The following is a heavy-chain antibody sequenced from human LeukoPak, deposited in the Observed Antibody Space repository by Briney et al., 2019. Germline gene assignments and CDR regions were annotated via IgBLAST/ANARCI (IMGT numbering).Heavy chain of an antibody. D-gene: IGHD1-26*01. CDR1: GFSFSSYA. V-gene: IGHV3-23*01. CDR3: AKRESYSKSPIDY. J-gene: IGHJ4*02. Sequence: GGSLRLSCAASGFSFSSYAMSGVRQAPRKGLEWVSSNSHDGCGKYYADSVKGRFTISRDNSKGTLYLQMSSLRAEDTAIYCCAKRESYSKSPIDYWGQGTLVTVSS. CDR2: NSHDGCGK.